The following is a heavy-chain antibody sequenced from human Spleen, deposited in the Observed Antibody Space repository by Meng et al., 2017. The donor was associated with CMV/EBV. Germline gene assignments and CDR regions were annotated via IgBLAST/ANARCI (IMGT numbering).Heavy chain of an antibody. V-gene: IGHV4-59*11. Sequence: SETLSLTCTVSGASISSHYWSWIRQPPGKGLEWLGYIYYSGNTNYNTSLKGRVTMSVDTSKDQFSLRLTSVTAADTAIYYCARSFFDFSSGYSPYWYLDVWGRGTLVTVSS. D-gene: IGHD3-3*01. CDR1: GASISSHY. CDR2: IYYSGNT. CDR3: ARSFFDFSSGYSPYWYLDV. J-gene: IGHJ2*01.